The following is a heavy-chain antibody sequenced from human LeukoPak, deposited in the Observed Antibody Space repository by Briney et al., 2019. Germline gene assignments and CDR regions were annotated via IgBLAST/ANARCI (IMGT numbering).Heavy chain of an antibody. CDR2: ISSSSSYI. CDR1: GFTFSSYS. V-gene: IGHV3-21*01. CDR3: ARVGIAARHDYYYGMDV. Sequence: GGSLRLSCAASGFTFSSYSMNWVRQAPGKGLEWVSSISSSSSYIYYADSVKGRFTISRDNAKNSLYLQMNSLRAEDTAVYYCARVGIAARHDYYYGMDVWGQGTTVTVSS. J-gene: IGHJ6*02. D-gene: IGHD6-6*01.